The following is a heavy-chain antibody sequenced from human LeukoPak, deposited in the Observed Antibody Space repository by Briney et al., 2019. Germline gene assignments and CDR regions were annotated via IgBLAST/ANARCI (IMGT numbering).Heavy chain of an antibody. Sequence: QPWGSLRLSCAAPGFTFSSYWMSWVRQAPGKGLEWVANIKQDGSEKYYVDSVKGRFTISRDNAKNSLYLQMNSLRAEDTAVYYCARGYYYDSSGYQPQGFDYWGQGTLVTVSS. CDR1: GFTFSSYW. V-gene: IGHV3-7*01. D-gene: IGHD3-22*01. J-gene: IGHJ4*02. CDR3: ARGYYYDSSGYQPQGFDY. CDR2: IKQDGSEK.